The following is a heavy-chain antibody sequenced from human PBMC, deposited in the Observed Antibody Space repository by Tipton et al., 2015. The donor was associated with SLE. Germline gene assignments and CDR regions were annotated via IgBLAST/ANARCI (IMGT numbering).Heavy chain of an antibody. Sequence: TLSLTCTVSGYSISSGFYWGWVRQPPGKGLEWIGSMYHSGSTYYNPSLKSRVTISVDTSKNQFSLRLSSVTAADTAVYYCARVSIRITMVFVNCFFDYWGQGTLVTVSS. CDR1: GYSISSGFY. J-gene: IGHJ4*02. CDR2: MYHSGST. V-gene: IGHV4-38-2*02. D-gene: IGHD3-10*01. CDR3: ARVSIRITMVFVNCFFDY.